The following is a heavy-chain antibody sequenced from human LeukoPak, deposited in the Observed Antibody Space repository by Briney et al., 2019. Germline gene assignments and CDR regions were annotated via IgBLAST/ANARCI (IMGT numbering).Heavy chain of an antibody. Sequence: PGGSLRLSCAASGFTFSSYWMSWVRQAPGKGLEWVAVISYDGSNKYYADSVKGRFTISSDNSKNTPYLQMNSLRAEDTAVYYCARGDSSGYRTLDYWGQGTLVTVSS. V-gene: IGHV3-30-3*01. CDR1: GFTFSSYW. J-gene: IGHJ4*02. D-gene: IGHD3-22*01. CDR3: ARGDSSGYRTLDY. CDR2: ISYDGSNK.